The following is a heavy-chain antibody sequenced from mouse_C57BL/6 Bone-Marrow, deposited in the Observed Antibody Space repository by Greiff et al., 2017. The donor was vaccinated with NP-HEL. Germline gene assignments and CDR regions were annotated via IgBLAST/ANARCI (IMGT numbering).Heavy chain of an antibody. J-gene: IGHJ3*01. D-gene: IGHD3-2*02. Sequence: VQLHQSGAELVRPGASVKLSCKASGYTFTDYYINWVKQRPGQGLEWIARIYPGSGNTYYNEKFKGKATLTAEKSSSTAYMPLSSLSSEDSAVYFCAKTAQAFSYWGQGTLVTVSA. CDR2: IYPGSGNT. CDR1: GYTFTDYY. CDR3: AKTAQAFSY. V-gene: IGHV1-76*01.